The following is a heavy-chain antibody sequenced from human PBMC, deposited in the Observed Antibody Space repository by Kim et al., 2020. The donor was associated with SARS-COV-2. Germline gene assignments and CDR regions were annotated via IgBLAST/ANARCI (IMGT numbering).Heavy chain of an antibody. V-gene: IGHV3-9*01. J-gene: IGHJ4*02. CDR3: AKCPINSYYFDY. D-gene: IGHD2-21*01. CDR1: GFSLGDYS. Sequence: GGSLRLSCVASGFSLGDYSMHWVRQTPGKGLEWVPGISWNSDSIGYADSVKGRFTISRDNAKNSLYLQMTSLRTEDTALYYCAKCPINSYYFDYWGQGTLVTVSS. CDR2: ISWNSDSI.